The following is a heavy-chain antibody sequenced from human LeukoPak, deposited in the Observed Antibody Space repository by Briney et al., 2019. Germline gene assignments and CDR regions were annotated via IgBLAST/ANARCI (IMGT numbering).Heavy chain of an antibody. CDR2: IYTSGST. V-gene: IGHV4-4*07. D-gene: IGHD3-10*01. J-gene: IGHJ4*02. CDR1: GGSISSYY. Sequence: SEALSLTCTVSGGSISSYYWSWIRQPAGKGLEWIGRIYTSGSTNYNPSLKSRVTMSVDTSKNQFSLKLSSVTAADTAVYYCAREGDYYGSGSYDYWGQGTLVTVSS. CDR3: AREGDYYGSGSYDY.